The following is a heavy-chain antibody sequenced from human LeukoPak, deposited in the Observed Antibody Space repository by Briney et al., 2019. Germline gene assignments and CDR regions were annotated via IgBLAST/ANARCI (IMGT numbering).Heavy chain of an antibody. CDR3: ARDYPVRYGADFDY. CDR2: ISGGGGST. J-gene: IGHJ4*02. D-gene: IGHD4-17*01. Sequence: PGGSLRLSCAASGFTFSTYAMSWVRQAPGKGLEWVSTISGGGGSTYYADSVKGRFTISRDNAKNTLYLQMNSLRAEDTAVYYCARDYPVRYGADFDYWGQGTLVTVSS. V-gene: IGHV3-23*01. CDR1: GFTFSTYA.